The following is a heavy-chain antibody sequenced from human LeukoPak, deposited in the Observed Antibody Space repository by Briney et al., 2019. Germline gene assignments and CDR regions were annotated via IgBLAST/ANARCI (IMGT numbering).Heavy chain of an antibody. CDR2: IIPIFGIA. CDR1: GGTFSSYA. V-gene: IGHV1-69*04. Sequence: GASVKVSCKASGGTFSSYAISWVRQAPGQGLEWMGRIIPIFGIANYAQKSQGRVTITADKSTSTAYMELSSLRSEDTAVYYCAREDCSGGSCYSDWAYWGQGTLVTVSS. CDR3: AREDCSGGSCYSDWAY. D-gene: IGHD2-15*01. J-gene: IGHJ4*02.